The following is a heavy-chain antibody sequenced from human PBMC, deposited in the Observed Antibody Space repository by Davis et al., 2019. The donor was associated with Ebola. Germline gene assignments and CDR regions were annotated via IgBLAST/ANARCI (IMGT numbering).Heavy chain of an antibody. CDR3: ARHRPFGDYAIDF. D-gene: IGHD4-17*01. V-gene: IGHV5-51*01. Sequence: GESLKISCKDSGYSFSTYWIAWVRQMPGKGLEWMGMIYPGDSDTKYSPSFQGQVTMSADKSITTAYLQWSSLKASDTAMYYCARHRPFGDYAIDFWGQGTLVTVSS. J-gene: IGHJ4*02. CDR2: IYPGDSDT. CDR1: GYSFSTYW.